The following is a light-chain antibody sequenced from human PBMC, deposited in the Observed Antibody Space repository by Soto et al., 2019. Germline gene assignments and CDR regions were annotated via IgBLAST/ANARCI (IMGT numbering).Light chain of an antibody. Sequence: IQLTQSPSSLSASVGDRVTITCRASQGISSYLAWYQQKPRKAPKLLIYAASTLQSGVPSRFSGSRSATDVALTISSLQPEDFATYYCQQLNNYPPTFGQGTKVEI. V-gene: IGKV1-9*01. CDR3: QQLNNYPPT. CDR2: AAS. CDR1: QGISSY. J-gene: IGKJ1*01.